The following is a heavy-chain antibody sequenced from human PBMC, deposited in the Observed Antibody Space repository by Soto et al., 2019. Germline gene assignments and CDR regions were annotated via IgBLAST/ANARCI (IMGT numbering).Heavy chain of an antibody. CDR1: GGSISSYY. J-gene: IGHJ5*02. D-gene: IGHD2-21*02. CDR3: ARVRGYCGGDCPEGSVWFDP. Sequence: QVQLQESGPGLVKPSETLSLTCTVSGGSISSYYWSWIRQPAGKGLEWIGRIYTSGSTNYNPSLKSRVTMSVDTSKNQFSLKRSSVTAADTAVYYCARVRGYCGGDCPEGSVWFDPWGQGTLVTVSS. V-gene: IGHV4-4*07. CDR2: IYTSGST.